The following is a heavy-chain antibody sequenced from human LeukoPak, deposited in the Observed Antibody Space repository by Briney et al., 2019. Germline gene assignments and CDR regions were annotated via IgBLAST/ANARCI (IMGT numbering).Heavy chain of an antibody. V-gene: IGHV3-23*01. CDR2: IVGSGDAT. CDR3: ASALRIYYYFDY. J-gene: IGHJ4*02. D-gene: IGHD1-26*01. Sequence: AGGSLRLSCAASGFTFSSYAMSWVRQAPGKGLEWVSAIVGSGDATHYADSMRGRFTISRDNSKNTLYLQMNSLRAEDTAVYYCASALRIYYYFDYWGQGTLVTVSS. CDR1: GFTFSSYA.